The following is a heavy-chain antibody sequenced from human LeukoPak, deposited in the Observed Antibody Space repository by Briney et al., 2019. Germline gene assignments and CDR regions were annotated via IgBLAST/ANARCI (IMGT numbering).Heavy chain of an antibody. CDR1: GGTFSSYA. CDR3: ARESYGDYGWFDP. D-gene: IGHD4-17*01. J-gene: IGHJ5*02. CDR2: IIPILGIA. Sequence: ASVKVSCKASGGTFSSYAISWVRQAPGQGLEWMGRIIPILGIANYAQKFQGRVTITADKSTSTAYMELSSLRSEDTAVYYCARESYGDYGWFDPWGQGTLVTVSS. V-gene: IGHV1-69*04.